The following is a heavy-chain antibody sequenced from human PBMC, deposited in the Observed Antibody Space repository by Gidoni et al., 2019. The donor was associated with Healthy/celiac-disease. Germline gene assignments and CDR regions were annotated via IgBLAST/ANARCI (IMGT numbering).Heavy chain of an antibody. CDR2: IKQDGSEK. V-gene: IGHV3-7*03. CDR1: GFTFSSYW. Sequence: EVQLVESGGGLVQPGGSLRLSCAASGFTFSSYWMSWVRQAPGKGLEWVANIKQDGSEKYYVDSVKGRFTISRDNAKNSLYLQMNSLRAEDTAVYYCARARRRDYVWGSNPYYFDYWGQGTLVTVSS. CDR3: ARARRRDYVWGSNPYYFDY. D-gene: IGHD3-16*01. J-gene: IGHJ4*02.